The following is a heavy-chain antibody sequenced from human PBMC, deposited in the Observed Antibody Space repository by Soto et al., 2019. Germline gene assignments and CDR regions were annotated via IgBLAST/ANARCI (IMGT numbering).Heavy chain of an antibody. CDR3: ARGGWRHIDY. D-gene: IGHD3-3*01. V-gene: IGHV4-59*08. CDR1: GGSISTYY. J-gene: IGHJ4*02. CDR2: IYYSGST. Sequence: SETLSLTCAVSGGSISTYYWSWIRQPPGKGLEWIGYIYYSGSTNYNPSLKSRVTISVDTSKNQFSLKLSSVTAADTAVYYCARGGWRHIDYWGQGTLVTVSS.